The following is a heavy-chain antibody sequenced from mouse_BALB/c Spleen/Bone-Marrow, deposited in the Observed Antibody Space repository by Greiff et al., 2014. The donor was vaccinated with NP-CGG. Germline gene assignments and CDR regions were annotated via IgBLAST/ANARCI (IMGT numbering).Heavy chain of an antibody. CDR2: IDPANGNT. CDR1: GFNIKDTY. D-gene: IGHD2-14*01. J-gene: IGHJ3*01. V-gene: IGHV14-3*02. CDR3: ASYYRYDRRFAY. Sequence: VHVKQSGAELVKPGASVKLSCTASGFNIKDTYMHWVKQRPEQGLEWIGRIDPANGNTKYDPKFQGKATITADTSSNTAYLQLSCLTSEDTAVYYCASYYRYDRRFAYWGQGTLVTVSA.